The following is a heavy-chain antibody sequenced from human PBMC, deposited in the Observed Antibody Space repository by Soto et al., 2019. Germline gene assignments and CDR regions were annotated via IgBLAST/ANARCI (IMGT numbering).Heavy chain of an antibody. V-gene: IGHV6-1*01. CDR3: ARDSDYDFWRANWFDT. CDR1: GDSVSSNSAA. D-gene: IGHD3-3*01. J-gene: IGHJ5*02. Sequence: SQTLSLTCAISGDSVSSNSAAWNWIRQSPSRGLEWLGRTYYRSKWYNDYAVSVKSRITINPDTSKNQFSLQLNSVTPEDTAVYYCARDSDYDFWRANWFDTWGQGTMVTVSS. CDR2: TYYRSKWYN.